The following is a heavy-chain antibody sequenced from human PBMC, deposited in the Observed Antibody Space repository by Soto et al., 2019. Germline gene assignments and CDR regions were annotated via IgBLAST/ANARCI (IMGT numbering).Heavy chain of an antibody. CDR2: VYNSGST. CDR3: ARYRREAVAGYTLDN. D-gene: IGHD6-13*01. J-gene: IGHJ4*02. Sequence: PSETLSLTCAVYGGSFSGNYWTWIRQPPGKGLEWIGYVYNSGSTNYNPSLKSRVTISEDTSKSQFSLKVNSMTAADTAVYYCARYRREAVAGYTLDNWGQGILVTVSS. CDR1: GGSFSGNY. V-gene: IGHV4-59*01.